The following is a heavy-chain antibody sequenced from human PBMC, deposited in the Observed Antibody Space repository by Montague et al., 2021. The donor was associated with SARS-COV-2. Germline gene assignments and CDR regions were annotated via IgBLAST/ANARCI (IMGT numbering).Heavy chain of an antibody. V-gene: IGHV4-34*01. J-gene: IGHJ3*01. CDR2: ISHGGAT. CDR3: ARAGRYYDVFAGHDSELDV. CDR1: GGPLSGYF. Sequence: SETLSLTCGVSGGPLSGYFWSWIRQTPGKGLEWIGEISHGGATNYNPTLKSRATVSVDTSRNQFSLKLNSVTAADTGVYYCARAGRYYDVFAGHDSELDVWGRGTMVIVSS. D-gene: IGHD3-3*01.